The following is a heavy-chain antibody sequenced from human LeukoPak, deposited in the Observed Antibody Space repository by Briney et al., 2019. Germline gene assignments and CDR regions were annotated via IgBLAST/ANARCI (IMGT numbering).Heavy chain of an antibody. J-gene: IGHJ4*02. CDR3: ARLSAGSFAY. CDR1: GYTFITYT. CDR2: INTNTGNP. V-gene: IGHV7-4-1*02. Sequence: ASVTVSCTASGYTFITYTMNWVRQAPGQGLEWMGWINTNTGNPTYIQGFAGRVVFSLDSSVSTAYLQISSLKAEDTAVYYCARLSAGSFAYWGQGTLVTVSS.